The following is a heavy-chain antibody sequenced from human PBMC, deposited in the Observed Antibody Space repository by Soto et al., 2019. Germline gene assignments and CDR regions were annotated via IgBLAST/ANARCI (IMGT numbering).Heavy chain of an antibody. J-gene: IGHJ6*02. CDR3: ARDLPAVTTKSYYYYYGMDV. CDR2: ISSSSSYT. V-gene: IGHV3-11*06. D-gene: IGHD4-17*01. CDR1: GFTFSDYY. Sequence: QVQLVESGGGLVKPGGSLRLSCAASGFTFSDYYMSWIRQAPGKGLEWVSYISSSSSYTNYADSVKGRFTISRDNAKNSLYLQMNSLRAEDTAVYYCARDLPAVTTKSYYYYYGMDVWGQGTTVTVSS.